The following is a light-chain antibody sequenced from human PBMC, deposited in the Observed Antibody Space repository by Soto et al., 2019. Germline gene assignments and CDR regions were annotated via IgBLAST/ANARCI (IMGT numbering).Light chain of an antibody. CDR1: SSDVESYNL. J-gene: IGLJ1*01. CDR2: DVS. V-gene: IGLV2-11*01. CDR3: CSYAGSYTFYV. Sequence: QSALTQPASVSGCPGQSITISCTGTSSDVESYNLVSWYQQHPGKAPKVMIYDVSKRPSGVPDRFSGSKSGNTASLTLSGLQAEDEADYYCCSYAGSYTFYVFGTGTKLTVL.